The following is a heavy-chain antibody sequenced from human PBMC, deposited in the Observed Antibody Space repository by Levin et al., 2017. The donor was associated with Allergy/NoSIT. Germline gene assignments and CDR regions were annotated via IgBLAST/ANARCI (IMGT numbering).Heavy chain of an antibody. CDR1: GFTVSSNY. D-gene: IGHD6-13*01. J-gene: IGHJ6*02. CDR3: ASSAAGTWYYYYYYGMDV. CDR2: IYSGGST. V-gene: IGHV3-53*01. Sequence: GGSLRLSCAASGFTVSSNYMSWVRQAPGKGLEWVSVIYSGGSTYYADSVKGRFTISRDNSKNTLYLQMNSLRAEDTAVYYCASSAAGTWYYYYYYGMDVWGQGTTVTVSS.